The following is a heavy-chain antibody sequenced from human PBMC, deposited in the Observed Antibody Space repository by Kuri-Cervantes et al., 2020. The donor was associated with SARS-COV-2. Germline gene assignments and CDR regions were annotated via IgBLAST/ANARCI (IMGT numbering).Heavy chain of an antibody. CDR3: AKERDSLRTSGIAAAGTGFDY. J-gene: IGHJ4*02. V-gene: IGHV3-48*01. D-gene: IGHD6-13*01. Sequence: GESLKISCAASGFTFSSYSMNWVRQAPGKGLEWVSYISSSSSTIYYADSVKGRFTISRDSSKNTLYLQMNSLRAEDTAVYYCAKERDSLRTSGIAAAGTGFDYWGQGTLVTVSS. CDR2: ISSSSSTI. CDR1: GFTFSSYS.